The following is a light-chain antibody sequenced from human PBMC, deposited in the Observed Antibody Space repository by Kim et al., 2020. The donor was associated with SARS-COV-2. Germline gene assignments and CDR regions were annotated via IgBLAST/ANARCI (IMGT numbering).Light chain of an antibody. CDR3: QQYNSYSWT. CDR2: DAS. J-gene: IGKJ1*01. Sequence: ASVGDRVTITCRASQSISSWLAWYQQKPGKAPKLLIYDASSLESGVPSRFSGSGSGTEFTLTISSLQPDDFATYYCQQYNSYSWTSGQGTKVDIK. CDR1: QSISSW. V-gene: IGKV1-5*01.